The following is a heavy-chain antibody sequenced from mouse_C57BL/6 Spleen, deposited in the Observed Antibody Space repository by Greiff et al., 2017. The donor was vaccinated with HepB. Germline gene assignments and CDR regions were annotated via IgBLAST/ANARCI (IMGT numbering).Heavy chain of an antibody. J-gene: IGHJ3*01. CDR1: GYTFTDYE. D-gene: IGHD2-5*01. Sequence: VQLQQSGAELVRPGASVTLSCKASGYTFTDYEMHWVKQTPVHGLEWIGAIDPETGGTAYNQKFKGKAILTADKSSSTAYMELRSLTSEDSAVYYWTRGDSNQAWFAYWGQGTLVTVSA. V-gene: IGHV1-15*01. CDR2: IDPETGGT. CDR3: TRGDSNQAWFAY.